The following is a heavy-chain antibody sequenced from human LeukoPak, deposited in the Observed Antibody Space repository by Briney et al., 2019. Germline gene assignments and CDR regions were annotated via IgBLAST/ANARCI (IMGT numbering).Heavy chain of an antibody. J-gene: IGHJ5*02. CDR2: IYTSGGT. V-gene: IGHV4-61*02. CDR3: ARLGAVAGFNWFDP. Sequence: SQTLSLTCTVSGGSISSGSYYWSWIRQPAGKGLEWIGRIYTSGGTNYNPSLKSRVTISVDTSKNQFSLKLSSVTAADTAVYYCARLGAVAGFNWFDPWGQGTLVTVSS. D-gene: IGHD6-19*01. CDR1: GGSISSGSYY.